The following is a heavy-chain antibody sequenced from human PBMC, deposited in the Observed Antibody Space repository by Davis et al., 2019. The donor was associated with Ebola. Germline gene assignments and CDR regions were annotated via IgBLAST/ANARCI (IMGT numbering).Heavy chain of an antibody. Sequence: GESLKISCAASGLSFSTYWMSWVRQTPDKGLEFVANINQGGSVKNYVDSVKGRFTISRDNAKNSLYLQMNSLRAEDTAVYYCASQKNFWSGSPFDYWGQGTLVTVSS. V-gene: IGHV3-7*01. J-gene: IGHJ4*02. CDR1: GLSFSTYW. CDR2: INQGGSVK. D-gene: IGHD3-3*01. CDR3: ASQKNFWSGSPFDY.